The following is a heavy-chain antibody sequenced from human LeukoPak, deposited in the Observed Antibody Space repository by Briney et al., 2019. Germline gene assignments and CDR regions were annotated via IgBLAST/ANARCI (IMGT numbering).Heavy chain of an antibody. Sequence: GASVKVSCTASGYTFIGYYIHWVRQAPGQGLEWMGWINPNSGGTNYAQKFQGRVTMTRDTSISTVYMELSRLRSDDTAVYYCARGGYGGNVIRDYMDVWGKGTTVTVSS. CDR1: GYTFIGYY. CDR2: INPNSGGT. CDR3: ARGGYGGNVIRDYMDV. D-gene: IGHD4-23*01. V-gene: IGHV1-2*02. J-gene: IGHJ6*03.